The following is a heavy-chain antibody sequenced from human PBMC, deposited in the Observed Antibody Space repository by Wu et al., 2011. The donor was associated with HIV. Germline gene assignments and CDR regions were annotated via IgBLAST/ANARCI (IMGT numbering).Heavy chain of an antibody. D-gene: IGHD4-17*01. V-gene: IGHV1-2*02. CDR2: INPNSGAT. Sequence: LVQSGAGVEMPGASVKVSCKASGYTFTGYYMHWVRQAPGQGLEWMGWINPNSGATNSAQNFQGRVTLTRDTSVSTAYMELSRLTSDDTALYYCAREINYGGDDRAGCDYWGQGTLVTVSS. CDR1: GYTFTGYY. CDR3: AREINYGGDDRAGCDY. J-gene: IGHJ4*02.